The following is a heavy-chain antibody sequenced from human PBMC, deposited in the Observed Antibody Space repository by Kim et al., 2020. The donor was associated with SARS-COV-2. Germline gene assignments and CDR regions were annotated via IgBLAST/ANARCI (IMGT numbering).Heavy chain of an antibody. CDR3: ARAPVSSNYLGSKNIAY. V-gene: IGHV7-4-1*02. Sequence: ASVKVSCKTSGYNFNSFALNWVRQVPGQGLEWMGWINTNSGHPTYVQGFTGRFVFSSDTSISTAYLHINNLKTEDTALYYCARAPVSSNYLGSKNIAYWGQGTLVTVSS. D-gene: IGHD3-10*01. CDR1: GYNFNSFA. J-gene: IGHJ4*02. CDR2: INTNSGHP.